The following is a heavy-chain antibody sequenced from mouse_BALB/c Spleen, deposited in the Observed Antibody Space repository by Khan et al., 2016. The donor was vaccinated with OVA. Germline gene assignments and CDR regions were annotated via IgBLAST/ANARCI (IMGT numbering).Heavy chain of an antibody. CDR3: PREWGAWFTY. J-gene: IGHJ3*01. Sequence: VELVESGAELARPGTSVKLSCKASGYTFTDYNIHWVKQRTGQGLEWIGEIYPGSGNTYYSEKFKGKATLTADKSSSTAYMQLSSLTYEDSAVCFCPREWGAWFTYWGQGTLVTVSA. CDR1: GYTFTDYN. CDR2: IYPGSGNT. V-gene: IGHV1-77*01.